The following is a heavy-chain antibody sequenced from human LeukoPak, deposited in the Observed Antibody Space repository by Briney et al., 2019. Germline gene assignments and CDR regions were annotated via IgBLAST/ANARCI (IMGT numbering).Heavy chain of an antibody. J-gene: IGHJ3*02. Sequence: GGSLRLSCAASGFTFSSYWMSWVRQAPGKGLEWVANIKQDGSEKYYVDSVKGRFTISRDNAKNSLYLQMNSLRAEDTAVYYCARDRGKAPRLHRAFDIWGQGTMVTVSS. CDR3: ARDRGKAPRLHRAFDI. D-gene: IGHD1-14*01. CDR2: IKQDGSEK. V-gene: IGHV3-7*01. CDR1: GFTFSSYW.